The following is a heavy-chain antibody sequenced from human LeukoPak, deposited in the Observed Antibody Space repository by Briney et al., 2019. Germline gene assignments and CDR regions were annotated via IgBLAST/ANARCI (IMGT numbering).Heavy chain of an antibody. Sequence: SETLSLTCTVSGGSISSSSYYWGWSRQPPGKGLEWIGSIYYSGSTYYNPSLKSRVTISVDTSKNQFSLKLSSVTAADTAVYYCATNYCSGGSCYSEGAFDIWGQGTMVTVSS. CDR1: GGSISSSSYY. D-gene: IGHD2-15*01. V-gene: IGHV4-39*01. CDR3: ATNYCSGGSCYSEGAFDI. J-gene: IGHJ3*02. CDR2: IYYSGST.